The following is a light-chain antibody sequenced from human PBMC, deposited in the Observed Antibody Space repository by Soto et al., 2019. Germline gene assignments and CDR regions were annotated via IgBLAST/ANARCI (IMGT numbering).Light chain of an antibody. CDR2: EVS. V-gene: IGLV2-14*01. CDR3: SSYTTTTRL. Sequence: QSALNQPASVSGSPGQSITISCTGTSSDIGSNNYVSWFQQRPGKAPTLIIYEVSNRPSGVSTHFSGSKSGNTASRTISGLLPEDEAEYYCSSYTTTTRLFGGGTKLTVL. J-gene: IGLJ3*02. CDR1: SSDIGSNNY.